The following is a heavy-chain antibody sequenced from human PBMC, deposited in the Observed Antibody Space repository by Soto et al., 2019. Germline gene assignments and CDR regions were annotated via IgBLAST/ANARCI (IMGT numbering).Heavy chain of an antibody. J-gene: IGHJ3*02. Sequence: SVKVSCKASGGTFSSYTISWVRQAPGQGLEWMGRIIPILGIANYAQKFQGRVTITADKSTSTAYMELSSLRSEDTAVYYCARPKGYYYGSGDAFDIWGQGTMVTVSS. D-gene: IGHD3-10*01. CDR1: GGTFSSYT. CDR3: ARPKGYYYGSGDAFDI. CDR2: IIPILGIA. V-gene: IGHV1-69*02.